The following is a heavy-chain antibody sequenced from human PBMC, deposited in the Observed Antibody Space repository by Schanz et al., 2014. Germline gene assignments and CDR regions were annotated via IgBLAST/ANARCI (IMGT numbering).Heavy chain of an antibody. CDR1: GFNFADCA. CDR2: VSSSSSYT. D-gene: IGHD3-22*01. V-gene: IGHV3-11*05. Sequence: VQVVDSGGALVQPGRSLRLSCSTSGFNFADCAMSWFRQAPGKGLEWVSYVSSSSSYTHYADSVKGRFTISRDNAKNSLYLQMNSLRAEDTAVYYCARPPHDSSGYYPFDYWGQGTLVTVSS. CDR3: ARPPHDSSGYYPFDY. J-gene: IGHJ4*02.